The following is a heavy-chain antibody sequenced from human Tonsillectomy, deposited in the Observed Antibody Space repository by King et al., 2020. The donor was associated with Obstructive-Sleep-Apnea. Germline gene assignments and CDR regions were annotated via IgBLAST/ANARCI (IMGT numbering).Heavy chain of an antibody. CDR1: GGSISSSNYY. J-gene: IGHJ5*02. Sequence: QLQESGPGLVKPSETLSLTCTVSGGSISSSNYYWGWIRQPPGKGLEWIGSIYYSGRTYYNPSLKSRLTISLDTSKNQFSLKLSSVTAADAAWYYCAREGAAATNWFDPWGQGTLVTVSS. CDR2: IYYSGRT. V-gene: IGHV4-39*07. CDR3: AREGAAATNWFDP. D-gene: IGHD2-2*01.